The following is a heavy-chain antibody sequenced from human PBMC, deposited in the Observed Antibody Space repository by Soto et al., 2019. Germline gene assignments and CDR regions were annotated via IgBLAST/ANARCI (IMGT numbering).Heavy chain of an antibody. CDR3: ARYGNTYYYDRQDY. J-gene: IGHJ4*02. CDR1: GFTFSTYA. D-gene: IGHD3-22*01. CDR2: ISFDGSSK. Sequence: QVQLVESGGGVVQPGRSLRLSCAASGFTFSTYAMNWVRQGPGKGLEWVALISFDGSSKYYADSVKGRFTISRDNSKNTLYLQMNSLRGEDTAVYYCARYGNTYYYDRQDYWGQGSLVTVSS. V-gene: IGHV3-30-3*01.